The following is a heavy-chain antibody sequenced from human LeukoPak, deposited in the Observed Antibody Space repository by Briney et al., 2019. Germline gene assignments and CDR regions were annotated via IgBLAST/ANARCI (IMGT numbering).Heavy chain of an antibody. D-gene: IGHD4/OR15-4a*01. CDR3: GKDSGADGFWSNP. J-gene: IGHJ5*02. V-gene: IGHV3-23*01. CDR2: ISGSGGST. CDR1: GFTFSSYA. Sequence: PGGSLRLSCAASGFTFSSYAMSWVRQAPGKGLEWVSAISGSGGSTYYADSVKGRFTISRDNSKNTLYLQMNSLRAEDPAVYYSGKDSGADGFWSNPWAREPWSPSPQ.